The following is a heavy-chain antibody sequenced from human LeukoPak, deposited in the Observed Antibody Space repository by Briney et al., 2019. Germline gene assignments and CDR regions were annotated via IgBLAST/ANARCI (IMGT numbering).Heavy chain of an antibody. CDR1: GFTFSRYR. CDR3: ARDRRYGSGNYFHYWYFDL. Sequence: PGGSLRLSCAASGFTFSRYRMHWVRQAPGKGLVWVSRINSDGSDTNYADSVKGRFTISRDNAKNSLYLQMNSLRVEDTAVYYCARDRRYGSGNYFHYWYFDLWGRGTQVTVSS. J-gene: IGHJ2*01. CDR2: INSDGSDT. D-gene: IGHD3-10*01. V-gene: IGHV3-74*01.